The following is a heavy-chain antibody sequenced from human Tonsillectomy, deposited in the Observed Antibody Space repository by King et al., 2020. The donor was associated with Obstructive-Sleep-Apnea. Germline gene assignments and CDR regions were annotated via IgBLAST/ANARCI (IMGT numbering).Heavy chain of an antibody. CDR2: MSFDETEQ. V-gene: IGHV3-30*19. J-gene: IGHJ6*02. D-gene: IGHD3-9*01. CDR1: RFTFRRYG. CDR3: AQVLAPALPNSIYPAALHF. Sequence: VQLVESGGGVVQPGGSLRLSCAASRFTFRRYGIHWVRQAPGKGLEWVAVMSFDETEQYYMDSVKGRFTISRDNSKSKVFLQMNSLRPEDTAVYYCAQVLAPALPNSIYPAALHFWGQGTTVSVSS.